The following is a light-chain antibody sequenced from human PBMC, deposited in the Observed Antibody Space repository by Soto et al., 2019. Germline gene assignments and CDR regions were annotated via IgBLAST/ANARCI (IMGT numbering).Light chain of an antibody. Sequence: QTVVTQEASLSVSPGTTVTLTCGLSSGSVSANYYPSWYQQTPRQAPRTLIYNTNTRSSGVPGRFSGSILGNKAALTIAGAQADDESDYYCVLYMGSGIWVFGGGTKVTVL. V-gene: IGLV8-61*01. CDR1: SGSVSANYY. CDR3: VLYMGSGIWV. J-gene: IGLJ3*02. CDR2: NTN.